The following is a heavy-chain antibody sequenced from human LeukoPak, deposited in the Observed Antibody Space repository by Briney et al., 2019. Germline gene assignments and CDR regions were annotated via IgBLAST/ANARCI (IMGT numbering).Heavy chain of an antibody. D-gene: IGHD5-18*01. CDR1: GFTFSSYG. CDR3: ATSSQIQLWLQDY. CDR2: IRYDGSNK. Sequence: GGSLRLSCAASGFTFSSYGMHWVRQAPGKGLEWVAFIRYDGSNKYYADSVKGRFTTSRDNSKNTLYLQMNSLMAEDTAVYYCATSSQIQLWLQDYWGQGTLVTVSS. V-gene: IGHV3-30*02. J-gene: IGHJ4*02.